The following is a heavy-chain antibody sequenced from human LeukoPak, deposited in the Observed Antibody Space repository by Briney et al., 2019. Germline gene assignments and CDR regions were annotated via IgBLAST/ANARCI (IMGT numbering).Heavy chain of an antibody. Sequence: GGSLRPPCAASGFTFSSYAMSWVRQAPGKGLEWASGISASGGNTYYADSVKGRFTISRDNSRNTLYVQMNSLSAEDTAIYYCANFERTVAGPYNWFDTWGQGTLVTASS. CDR1: GFTFSSYA. CDR2: ISASGGNT. D-gene: IGHD6-19*01. V-gene: IGHV3-23*01. CDR3: ANFERTVAGPYNWFDT. J-gene: IGHJ5*02.